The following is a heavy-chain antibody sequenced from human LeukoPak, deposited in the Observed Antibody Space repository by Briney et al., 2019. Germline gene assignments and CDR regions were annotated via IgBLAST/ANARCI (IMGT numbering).Heavy chain of an antibody. V-gene: IGHV3-9*01. Sequence: PEGSLRLSCTVSGFTVSSNSMSWVRQAPGKGLEWVSGISWNSGSIGYADSVKGRFTISRDNAKNSLYLQMNSLRAEDTALYYCAKALRGYSGYDRPVDYWGQGTLVTVSS. J-gene: IGHJ4*02. D-gene: IGHD5-12*01. CDR3: AKALRGYSGYDRPVDY. CDR2: ISWNSGSI. CDR1: GFTVSSNS.